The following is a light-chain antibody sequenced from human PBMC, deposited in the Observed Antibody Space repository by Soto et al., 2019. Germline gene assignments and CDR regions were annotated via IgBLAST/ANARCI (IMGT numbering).Light chain of an antibody. V-gene: IGKV2-28*01. Sequence: DIVMTQSPLSLPVTPGEPASISCRSSQSLLNSNGYTCLDWYLQRPGQSPQLLIHLGSIRASGVPDRFSASGSGTDFTLKISRVEAEDVGVYYCMQALRPPLTGGGGTKVEIK. CDR2: LGS. CDR3: MQALRPPLT. CDR1: QSLLNSNGYTC. J-gene: IGKJ4*01.